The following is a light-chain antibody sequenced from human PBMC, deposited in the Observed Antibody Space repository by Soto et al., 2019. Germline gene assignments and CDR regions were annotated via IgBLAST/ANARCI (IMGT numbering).Light chain of an antibody. CDR3: ALYTNGDAYL. CDR2: EIT. V-gene: IGLV2-18*01. J-gene: IGLJ1*01. CDR1: SSDVASYNR. Sequence: QSALTQPPSVSGSPGQSVTISCTGPSSDVASYNRVSWYQQPPGTAPKLILFEITNRPSGVPDRFSGSWSGNTASLTISGLQAEDEADYYCALYTNGDAYLFGTGTKLTVL.